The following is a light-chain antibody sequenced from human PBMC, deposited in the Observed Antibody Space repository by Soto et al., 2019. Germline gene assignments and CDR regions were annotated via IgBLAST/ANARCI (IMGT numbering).Light chain of an antibody. CDR3: QHYNSYSEA. Sequence: DIQMTKSPATLSGSVGDRVTITCRGSQTISSWLAWYQQKPGKAPKLLIYKASTLKSGVPSRFSGSGSGTEFTLTISSPQPDDFATYYCQHYNSYSEAVGQGTKVDSK. CDR2: KAS. V-gene: IGKV1-5*03. CDR1: QTISSW. J-gene: IGKJ1*01.